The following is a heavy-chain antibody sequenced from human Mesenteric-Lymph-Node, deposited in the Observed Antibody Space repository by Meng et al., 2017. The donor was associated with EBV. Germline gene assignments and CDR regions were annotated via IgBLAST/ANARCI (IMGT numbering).Heavy chain of an antibody. Sequence: QGQLQQSGPGLVKPSQTLPLTCAISGDSVSNTNVAWNWIRQSPSRGLEWLGRTYYRSKWYNEYAQSVKGRITINPDTSKSEFSLQLNSVTPDDTAVYYCSRESWRAFDYWGQGTLVTVSS. CDR1: GDSVSNTNVA. J-gene: IGHJ4*02. CDR3: SRESWRAFDY. V-gene: IGHV6-1*01. CDR2: TYYRSKWYN.